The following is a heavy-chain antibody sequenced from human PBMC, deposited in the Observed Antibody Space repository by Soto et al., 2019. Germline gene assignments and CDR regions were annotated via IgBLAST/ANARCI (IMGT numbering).Heavy chain of an antibody. D-gene: IGHD2-15*01. CDR2: VHISGTS. J-gene: IGHJ5*01. V-gene: IGHV4-4*02. CDR3: ARARQGCSANTCYFDP. Sequence: PSETLSLTCTLSGGSVRAPDWWSWVRQSPDKGLEWIAEVHISGTSNYNPSLRSRVSVSIDSSKNQFYLNLNSVTAADTAIYYCARARQGCSANTCYFDPWGQGTQVTVSS. CDR1: GGSVRAPDW.